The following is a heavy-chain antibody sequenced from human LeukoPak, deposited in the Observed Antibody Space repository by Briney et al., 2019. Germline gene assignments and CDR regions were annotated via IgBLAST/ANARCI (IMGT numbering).Heavy chain of an antibody. CDR2: LYSGGDT. CDR3: ARGLYTSGWLDY. V-gene: IGHV3-66*01. Sequence: GGSLRLSCAASGFTVSSNYMSWVRQAPRKGLEWVSVLYSGGDTYYADSVKGRFTISRDNSKNTLYLQMNSLRAEDTAVYYCARGLYTSGWLDYGGQGTLVTVSS. CDR1: GFTVSSNY. J-gene: IGHJ4*02. D-gene: IGHD6-19*01.